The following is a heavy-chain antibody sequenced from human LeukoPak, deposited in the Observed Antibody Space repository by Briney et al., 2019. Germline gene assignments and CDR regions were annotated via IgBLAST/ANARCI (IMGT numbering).Heavy chain of an antibody. D-gene: IGHD2-15*01. CDR3: ARGRYCSGGSCYDWFDP. J-gene: IGHJ5*02. CDR2: IYYSGST. V-gene: IGHV4-31*03. CDR1: GGSISSGGYY. Sequence: SETLPLTCTVSGGSISSGGYYWSWIRQHPGKGLEWIGYIYYSGSTYYNPSLKSRVTISVDTSKNQFSLKLSSVTAADTAVYYCARGRYCSGGSCYDWFDPWGQGTLVIVSS.